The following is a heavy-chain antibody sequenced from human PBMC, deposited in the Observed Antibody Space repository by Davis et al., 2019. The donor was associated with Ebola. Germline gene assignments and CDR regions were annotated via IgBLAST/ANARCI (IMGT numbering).Heavy chain of an antibody. CDR1: GGTFSSYA. CDR3: ARGMSVGDY. CDR2: MNPNSGNT. V-gene: IGHV1-8*02. D-gene: IGHD3-10*01. J-gene: IGHJ4*02. Sequence: ASVKVSCKASGGTFSSYAISWVRQAPGQGLEWMGWMNPNSGNTGYAQKFQGRVTMTRNTSISTAYMELSSLRSEDTAVYYCARGMSVGDYWGQGTLVTVSS.